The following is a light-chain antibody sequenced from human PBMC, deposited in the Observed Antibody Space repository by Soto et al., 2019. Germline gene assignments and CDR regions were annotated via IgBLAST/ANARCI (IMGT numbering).Light chain of an antibody. CDR1: QSISSW. V-gene: IGKV1-5*01. CDR2: DAS. CDR3: QQFSSYWT. Sequence: DIQMTQSPSTLSASVGDRVTITCRASQSISSWLAWYQRKPGKAPKLLISDASSLESGVPSRFSGDRSGTEFTLTINSLHPEDVATYFCQQFSSYWTFGQGTKVDIK. J-gene: IGKJ1*01.